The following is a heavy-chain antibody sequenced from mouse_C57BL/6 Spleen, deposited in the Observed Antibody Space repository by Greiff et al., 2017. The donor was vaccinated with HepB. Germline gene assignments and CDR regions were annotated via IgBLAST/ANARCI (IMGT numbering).Heavy chain of an antibody. CDR1: GYTFTDYY. CDR2: INPNNGGT. CDR3: ASGDSSGLWYFDV. J-gene: IGHJ1*03. V-gene: IGHV1-26*01. D-gene: IGHD3-2*02. Sequence: EVQLQESGPELVKPGASVKISCKASGYTFTDYYMNWVKQSHGKSLEWIGDINPNNGGTSYNQKFKGKATLTVDKSSSTAYMELRSLTSEDSAVYYCASGDSSGLWYFDVWGTGTTVTVSS.